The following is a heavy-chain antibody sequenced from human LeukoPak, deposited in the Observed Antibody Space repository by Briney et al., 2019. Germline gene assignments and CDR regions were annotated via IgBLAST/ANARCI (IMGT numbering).Heavy chain of an antibody. CDR3: AREGLRMNDY. J-gene: IGHJ4*02. V-gene: IGHV3-21*01. D-gene: IGHD5-12*01. Sequence: GGSLRLSCAASGFTFSSYSVNWVRQAPGKGLEWVSSISSSSSYIYYADSVKGRFTISRDNAKNSLYLQMNSLRAEDTAVYYCAREGLRMNDYWGQGTLVTVSS. CDR1: GFTFSSYS. CDR2: ISSSSSYI.